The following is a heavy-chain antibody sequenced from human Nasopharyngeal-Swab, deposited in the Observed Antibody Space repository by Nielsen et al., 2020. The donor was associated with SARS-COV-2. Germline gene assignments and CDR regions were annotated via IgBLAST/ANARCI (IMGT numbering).Heavy chain of an antibody. CDR3: ARGRGEYSSCWSFDY. V-gene: IGHV1-3*01. D-gene: IGHD6-13*01. Sequence: WVRQATGQRLEWMGWINAGNGNTKYSQKFQGRVTITSDTSASTAYMELSSLRSEDTAVYYCARGRGEYSSCWSFDYWGQGTLVTVSS. CDR2: INAGNGNT. J-gene: IGHJ4*02.